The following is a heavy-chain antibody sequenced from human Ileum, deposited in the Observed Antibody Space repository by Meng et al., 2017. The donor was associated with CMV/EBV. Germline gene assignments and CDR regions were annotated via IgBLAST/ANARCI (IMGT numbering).Heavy chain of an antibody. CDR2: TYYRSKWYD. D-gene: IGHD4/OR15-4a*01. CDR3: AREMGAHDY. V-gene: IGHV6-1*01. CDR1: GDSVSSNIAA. J-gene: IGHJ4*02. Sequence: QERRPQSGPGLVKPSRTLSLTCAIAGDSVSSNIAAWSWIRQSPSRGLEWLGRTYYRSKWYDDYAVSVKSRVTITPDTSKNQFSLHLNSVSPEDTAIYFCAREMGAHDYWGQGTLVTVSS.